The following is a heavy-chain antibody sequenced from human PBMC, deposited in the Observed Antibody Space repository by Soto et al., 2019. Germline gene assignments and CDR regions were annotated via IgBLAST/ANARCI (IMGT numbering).Heavy chain of an antibody. CDR2: IYYSGST. J-gene: IGHJ4*02. CDR1: GGSISSGGYY. Sequence: SETLSLTCSVSGGSISSGGYYWSWIRQHPGKGLEWIGYIYYSGSTYYNPSLKSRVTISVDTSKNQFSLKLSSVTAADTAVYYCARGSADYDILTGYNLFDYWGQGTLVTVSS. D-gene: IGHD3-9*01. CDR3: ARGSADYDILTGYNLFDY. V-gene: IGHV4-31*03.